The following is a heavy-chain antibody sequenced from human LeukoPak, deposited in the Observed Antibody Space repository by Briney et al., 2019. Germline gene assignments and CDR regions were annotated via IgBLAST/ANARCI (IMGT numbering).Heavy chain of an antibody. CDR3: AKDHSGSHFDY. CDR2: VYSDDTT. CDR1: GFTVNSNY. V-gene: IGHV3-53*01. Sequence: GGSLRLSCAASGFTVNSNYMNWVRQAPGKGLEWVSVVYSDDTTYYADSVKGRFTISRDNSKNTLYLQMNSLRAEDTAIYYCAKDHSGSHFDYWGQGTLVTVSS. J-gene: IGHJ4*02. D-gene: IGHD1-26*01.